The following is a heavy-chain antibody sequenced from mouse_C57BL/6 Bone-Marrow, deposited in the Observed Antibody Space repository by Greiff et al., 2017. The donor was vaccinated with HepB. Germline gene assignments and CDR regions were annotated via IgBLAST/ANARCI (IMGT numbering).Heavy chain of an antibody. Sequence: EVKLMESGGGLVQPGGSMKLSCVASGFTFSNYWMNWVRQSPEKGLEWVAQIRLKSDNYATHYAESVKGRFTISRGDSKSSVYLQMNNLRAEDTGIYYCTAPYYYGSSSYFDYWGQGTTLTVSS. D-gene: IGHD1-1*01. CDR1: GFTFSNYW. V-gene: IGHV6-3*01. J-gene: IGHJ2*01. CDR2: IRLKSDNYAT. CDR3: TAPYYYGSSSYFDY.